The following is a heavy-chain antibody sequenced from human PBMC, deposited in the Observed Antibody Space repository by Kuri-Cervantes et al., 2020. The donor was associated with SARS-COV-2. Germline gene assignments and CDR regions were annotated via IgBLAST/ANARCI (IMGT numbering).Heavy chain of an antibody. D-gene: IGHD5-12*01. CDR3: AREPQGYSGYDYFDY. Sequence: GGSLRLSCAASGFTISDYYMSWVRQAPGKGLEWVANIKQDGSEKYYVDSVKGRFTISRDNAKNSLYLQMNSLRAEDTAVYYCAREPQGYSGYDYFDYWGQGTLVTVSS. CDR1: GFTISDYY. J-gene: IGHJ4*02. V-gene: IGHV3-7*01. CDR2: IKQDGSEK.